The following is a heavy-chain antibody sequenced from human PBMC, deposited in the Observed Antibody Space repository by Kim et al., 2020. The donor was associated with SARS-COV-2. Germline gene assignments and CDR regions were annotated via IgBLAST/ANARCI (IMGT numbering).Heavy chain of an antibody. J-gene: IGHJ4*02. CDR3: ARFRMFGRPHSSGLDY. D-gene: IGHD6-19*01. CDR1: GGTFSSYA. CDR2: IIPIFGTA. Sequence: SVKVSCKASGGTFSSYAISWVRQAPGQGLEWMGGIIPIFGTANYAQKFQGRVTITADESTSTAYMELSSLRSEDTAVYYCARFRMFGRPHSSGLDYWGQGTLVTVSS. V-gene: IGHV1-69*13.